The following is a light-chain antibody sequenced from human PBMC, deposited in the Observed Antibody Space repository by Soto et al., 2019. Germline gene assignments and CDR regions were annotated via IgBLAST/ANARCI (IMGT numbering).Light chain of an antibody. J-gene: IGKJ1*01. CDR1: QNIKTY. Sequence: DIQMTQSPSSLSASVGDSVTITCRASQNIKTYLNWYQQKPGKAPNLLIYAASSLHSGVPSRFSGSGSGTDFTLTISSLQPEDFAIYYCQQSFSSPPWTFGQGTKVEIK. CDR2: AAS. V-gene: IGKV1-39*01. CDR3: QQSFSSPPWT.